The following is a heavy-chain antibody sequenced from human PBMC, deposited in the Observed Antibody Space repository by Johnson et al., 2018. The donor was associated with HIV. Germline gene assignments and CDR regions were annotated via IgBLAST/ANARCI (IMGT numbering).Heavy chain of an antibody. D-gene: IGHD4-11*01. CDR2: ISWNSGSI. CDR3: AKDRHYTTFNAFDI. J-gene: IGHJ3*02. Sequence: VQLVESGGGLVQPGRSLRLSCAASGFTFDDFAMHWVRQVPGKGLEWVSGISWNSGSIGYADSVKGRFTISRDNSKNTMYLQMNSLTGEDTAVYYCAKDRHYTTFNAFDIWDQGTTVTVSS. V-gene: IGHV3-9*01. CDR1: GFTFDDFA.